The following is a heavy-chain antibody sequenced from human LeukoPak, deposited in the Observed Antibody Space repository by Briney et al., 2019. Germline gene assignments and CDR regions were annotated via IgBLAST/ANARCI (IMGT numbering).Heavy chain of an antibody. V-gene: IGHV3-30*03. CDR3: ATLPGPFGRYFDWLLSQSYSGSSPSDY. CDR2: ISYDGSNK. D-gene: IGHD3-9*01. CDR1: GFTFSSYG. Sequence: PGRSLRLSCAASGFTFSSYGMHWVRQAPGKGLEWVAVISYDGSNKYYADSVKGRFTISRDNSKNTLYLQMNSLRAEDTAVYYCATLPGPFGRYFDWLLSQSYSGSSPSDYWGQGTLVTVSS. J-gene: IGHJ4*02.